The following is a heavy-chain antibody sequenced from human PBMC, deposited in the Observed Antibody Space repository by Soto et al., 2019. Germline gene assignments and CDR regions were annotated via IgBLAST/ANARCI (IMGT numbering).Heavy chain of an antibody. CDR2: IIPIFGTA. CDR1: GGTFSSYA. D-gene: IGHD3-22*01. V-gene: IGHV1-69*13. J-gene: IGHJ4*02. CDR3: ARELPNDYYDSSGYYTNPFDY. Sequence: SVKVSCKASGGTFSSYAISWVRQAPGQGLEWMGGIIPIFGTASYAQKFQGRVTITADESTSTAYMELSSLRSEDTAVYYCARELPNDYYDSSGYYTNPFDYWGQGTLVTVSS.